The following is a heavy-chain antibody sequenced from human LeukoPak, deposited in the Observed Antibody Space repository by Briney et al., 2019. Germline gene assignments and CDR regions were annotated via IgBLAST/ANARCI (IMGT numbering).Heavy chain of an antibody. D-gene: IGHD1-7*01. Sequence: GGSLRLSCAASGFTFSSYAMHWVRQAPGKGLEWVSYISSSGSTIYYADSVKGRFTISRDNAKNSLYLQMNSLRAEDTAVYYCASSGTTPYVDYWGQGTLVTVSS. CDR3: ASSGTTPYVDY. CDR1: GFTFSSYA. J-gene: IGHJ4*02. CDR2: ISSSGSTI. V-gene: IGHV3-48*04.